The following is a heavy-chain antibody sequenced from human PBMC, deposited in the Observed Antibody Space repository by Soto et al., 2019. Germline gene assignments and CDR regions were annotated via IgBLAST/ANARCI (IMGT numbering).Heavy chain of an antibody. CDR1: GGSFSGYY. Sequence: PSETLSLTCAVYGGSFSGYYWSWIRQPPGKGLEWIGEINHSGSTNYNPSLKSRVTISVDTSKNQFSLKLSSVTAADTAVYYCACLGGLGGSSGWYGYYYGMDVWGQGTTVTVSS. J-gene: IGHJ6*02. CDR3: ACLGGLGGSSGWYGYYYGMDV. CDR2: INHSGST. V-gene: IGHV4-34*01. D-gene: IGHD6-19*01.